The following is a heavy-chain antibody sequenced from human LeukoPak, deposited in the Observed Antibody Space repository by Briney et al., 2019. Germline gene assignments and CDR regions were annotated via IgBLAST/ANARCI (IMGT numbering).Heavy chain of an antibody. D-gene: IGHD2/OR15-2a*01. Sequence: PGGSLRLSCAASGFTFSSYAMSWVRQAPGKGLKWVSAISGSGGSTYYADSVKGRFTISRDNSKNTLYLQMNSLRAEDTAVYYCAKDPRPHRLYYFDYWGQGTLVTVSS. CDR2: ISGSGGST. CDR3: AKDPRPHRLYYFDY. J-gene: IGHJ4*02. V-gene: IGHV3-23*01. CDR1: GFTFSSYA.